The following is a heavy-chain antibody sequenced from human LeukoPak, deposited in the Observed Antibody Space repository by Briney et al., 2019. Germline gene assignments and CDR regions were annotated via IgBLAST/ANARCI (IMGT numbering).Heavy chain of an antibody. Sequence: GASVKVSCKASGYTFTSYDINWVRQAPGQGLEWMGWINPNSGDTNYAQKFQGRVTMTRDTSINTAYMELSRLRSDDTAVYYCARDTGSGSYYWGQGTLVTVSS. D-gene: IGHD3-10*01. CDR3: ARDTGSGSYY. CDR1: GYTFTSYD. CDR2: INPNSGDT. J-gene: IGHJ4*02. V-gene: IGHV1-2*02.